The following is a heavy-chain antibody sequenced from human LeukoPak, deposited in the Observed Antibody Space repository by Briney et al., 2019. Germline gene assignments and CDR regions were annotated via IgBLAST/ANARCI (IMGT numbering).Heavy chain of an antibody. D-gene: IGHD3-10*01. V-gene: IGHV3-74*01. Sequence: GGSLRLSCEASGFTFSSYWMHWVRQAPGKGLVWVSRINSDGSSTSYADSVKGRFTISRDNSKNTLYLQMNSLRAEDTAVYYCAKAPYSLGNYYVDYWGQGTLVTVSS. J-gene: IGHJ4*02. CDR2: INSDGSST. CDR1: GFTFSSYW. CDR3: AKAPYSLGNYYVDY.